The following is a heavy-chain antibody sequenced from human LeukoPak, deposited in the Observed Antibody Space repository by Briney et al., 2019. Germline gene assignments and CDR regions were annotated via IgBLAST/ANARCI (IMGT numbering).Heavy chain of an antibody. CDR2: IYPSGST. V-gene: IGHV4-30-2*01. J-gene: IGHJ4*02. D-gene: IGHD1-14*01. CDR3: ARGTDGFFDY. Sequence: PSETLSLTCTVSSGSISSGAYYWGWIRQPPGKGLEWIGYIYPSGSTYFNPSLKSRVTISLDRSKKEISLNLTSLTAADTAVYYCARGTDGFFDYWGQGTLVTVSS. CDR1: SGSISSGAYY.